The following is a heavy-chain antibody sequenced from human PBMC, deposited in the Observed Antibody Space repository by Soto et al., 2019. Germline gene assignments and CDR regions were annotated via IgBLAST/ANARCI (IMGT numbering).Heavy chain of an antibody. V-gene: IGHV3-30-3*01. CDR2: ISYNGGHE. D-gene: IGHD6-19*01. CDR3: ARDQRDKFSTGWYRIDY. CDR1: GFNFSTYA. J-gene: IGHJ4*02. Sequence: QVHLVESGGGVVQPGRSLRVSCVASGFNFSTYAMHWVRQAPGKGLEWVAVISYNGGHEFYAESVKGRFTISRDNSKNTLYLEMRSLRVEEAAVYYRARDQRDKFSTGWYRIDYWGQGTLVTVSS.